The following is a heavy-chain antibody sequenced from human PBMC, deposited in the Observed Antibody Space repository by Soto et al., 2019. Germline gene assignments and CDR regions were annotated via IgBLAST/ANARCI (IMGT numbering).Heavy chain of an antibody. CDR1: GYTFTDYW. V-gene: IGHV5-51*01. Sequence: PGESLKISCKGSGYTFTDYWIGWVRQLPGKGLEWMGIIYPGDSDTRYSPSFQGHVTITVDKSTSTAYLQWNTLKASETAMYYCARNLSNLRSYYYALDVWGQGTTVTVSS. CDR2: IYPGDSDT. J-gene: IGHJ6*02. CDR3: ARNLSNLRSYYYALDV. D-gene: IGHD3-3*01.